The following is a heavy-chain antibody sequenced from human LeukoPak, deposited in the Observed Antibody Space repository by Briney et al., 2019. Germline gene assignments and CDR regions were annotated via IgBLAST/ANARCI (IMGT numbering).Heavy chain of an antibody. Sequence: ASVNVSCKASGYTFTSYGISWVRQAPGQGLEWMGWISAYNGNTNYAQKLQGRVTMTTDTSTSTAYMELRSLRSDDTAVYYCARDRDTIFGVVIMGSPNWFDPWGQGTLVTVSS. D-gene: IGHD3-3*01. CDR3: ARDRDTIFGVVIMGSPNWFDP. CDR1: GYTFTSYG. V-gene: IGHV1-18*01. CDR2: ISAYNGNT. J-gene: IGHJ5*02.